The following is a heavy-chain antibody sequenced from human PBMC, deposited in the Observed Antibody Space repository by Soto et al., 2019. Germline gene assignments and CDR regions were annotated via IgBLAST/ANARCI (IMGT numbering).Heavy chain of an antibody. CDR3: ARTDYGDYNFDL. V-gene: IGHV1-8*01. CDR1: GYAFTRYY. Sequence: ASVKVSCKASGYAFTRYYINWVRQATGQGLEWVGWMNPNSGNTGYAQKFQGRVTMTRDSSISTAYMEVSSLRFEDTAVYYCARTDYGDYNFDLWGRGTLVTVSS. J-gene: IGHJ2*01. D-gene: IGHD4-17*01. CDR2: MNPNSGNT.